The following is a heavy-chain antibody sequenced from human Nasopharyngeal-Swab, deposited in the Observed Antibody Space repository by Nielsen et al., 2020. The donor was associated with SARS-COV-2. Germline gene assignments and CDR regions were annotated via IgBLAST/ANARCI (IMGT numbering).Heavy chain of an antibody. CDR3: AAVSSSGWYDS. CDR2: ISSTSTI. J-gene: IGHJ5*01. CDR1: GFTFSSYS. V-gene: IGHV3-48*04. D-gene: IGHD6-19*01. Sequence: GESLKISCAASGFTFSSYSLNWVRQAPGKGLEWVSYISSTSTIYHADSVKGRFTISRDNAKNSLYLQMNSLRAEDTAVYYCAAVSSSGWYDSWGQGTLVSVSS.